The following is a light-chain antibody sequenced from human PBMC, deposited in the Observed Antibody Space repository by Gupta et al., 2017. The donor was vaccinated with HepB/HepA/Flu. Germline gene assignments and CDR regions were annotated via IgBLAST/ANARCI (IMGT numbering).Light chain of an antibody. V-gene: IGKV3-15*01. CDR2: AAS. J-gene: IGKJ1*01. CDR3: QQYYNWPPWT. Sequence: EIVMTQSPATLSVSPGERATLSCRASQSVSSNLAWYQQKPGQAPRLLIFAASTRATGITARFSGSGSGTDFTLTIGSRQSEDFALYYCQQYYNWPPWTFGQGTKVEIK. CDR1: QSVSSN.